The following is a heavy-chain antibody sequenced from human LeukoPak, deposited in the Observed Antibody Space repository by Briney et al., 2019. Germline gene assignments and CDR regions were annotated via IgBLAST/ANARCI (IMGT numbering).Heavy chain of an antibody. CDR2: IYPGDSET. J-gene: IGHJ3*01. Sequence: GEPLKISCKASGYTFSDYWIGWVRHMPGKGLEWMTIIYPGDSETRYSPSLQGQVTISADKSINTPYLQWSSLKASDSGMYYCARQRGYRMTKDGFDVWGQGTMVTVSS. V-gene: IGHV5-51*01. D-gene: IGHD2-2*03. CDR3: ARQRGYRMTKDGFDV. CDR1: GYTFSDYW.